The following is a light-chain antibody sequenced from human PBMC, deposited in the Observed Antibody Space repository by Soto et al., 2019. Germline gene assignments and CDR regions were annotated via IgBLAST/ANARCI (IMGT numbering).Light chain of an antibody. J-gene: IGKJ4*01. Sequence: PGERATLSCRASQSVRNYLAWYRQKPGQAPRLLIYGASTRAAGIPDRFGGSGSGTDFTLTISGLEPEDFAMYYCHHYSSPPATFCGGTRVESK. CDR1: QSVRNY. CDR2: GAS. V-gene: IGKV3-20*01. CDR3: HHYSSPPAT.